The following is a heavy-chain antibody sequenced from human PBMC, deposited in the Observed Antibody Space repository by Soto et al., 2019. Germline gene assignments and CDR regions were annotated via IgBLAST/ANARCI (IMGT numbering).Heavy chain of an antibody. D-gene: IGHD5-12*01. V-gene: IGHV1-2*02. CDR2: INPNSGGT. Sequence: GASVNVSCRASGYTFTGDYMHWMRQAPGQGLEWMGWINPNSGGTNYAQKFQGRVTMTRDTSISTAYMELSRLRSDDTAVYYCARDSGAPSRDGYNCGFDYWGQGTLVTVSS. CDR3: ARDSGAPSRDGYNCGFDY. CDR1: GYTFTGDY. J-gene: IGHJ4*02.